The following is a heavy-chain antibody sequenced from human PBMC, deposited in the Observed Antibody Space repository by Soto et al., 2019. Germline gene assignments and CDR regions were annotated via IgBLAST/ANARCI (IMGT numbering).Heavy chain of an antibody. J-gene: IGHJ4*02. V-gene: IGHV4-39*01. CDR3: ARQDTAMVKLDY. CDR1: GGSISSSSYY. CDR2: IYYSGST. Sequence: QLQLQESGPGLVKPSETLSLTCTVSGGSISSSSYYWGWIRQPPGKGLEWIGRIYYSGSTYYNPSLKSRVTISVDTSKNQFSLKLSSVTAADTAVYYCARQDTAMVKLDYRGQGTLVTVSS. D-gene: IGHD5-18*01.